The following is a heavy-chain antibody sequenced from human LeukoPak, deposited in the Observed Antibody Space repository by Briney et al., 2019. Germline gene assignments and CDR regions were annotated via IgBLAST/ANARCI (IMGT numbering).Heavy chain of an antibody. Sequence: ASVKVSCKASGGTFSSYAISWVRQAPGQGLEWMGWINTNTGNPTYAQGSTGRFVFSLDTSVSTAYLQISSLKAEDTAVYYCARDPAPLGYWGQGTLVTVSS. J-gene: IGHJ4*02. CDR3: ARDPAPLGY. CDR1: GGTFSSYA. CDR2: INTNTGNP. V-gene: IGHV7-4-1*02.